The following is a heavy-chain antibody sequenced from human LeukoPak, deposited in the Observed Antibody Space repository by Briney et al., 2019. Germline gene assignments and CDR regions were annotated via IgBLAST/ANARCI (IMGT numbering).Heavy chain of an antibody. CDR2: MNPNSGNT. Sequence: ASVKVSCKASGYTFTSYDINWVRHATGQGLEWMGWMNPNSGNTGYAQKFQGRVTMTRNTSISTAYMELSSLRSEDTAVYYCARGRSGDSSSWYYYYYGMDVWGQGTTVTVSS. J-gene: IGHJ6*02. CDR1: GYTFTSYD. V-gene: IGHV1-8*01. D-gene: IGHD6-13*01. CDR3: ARGRSGDSSSWYYYYYGMDV.